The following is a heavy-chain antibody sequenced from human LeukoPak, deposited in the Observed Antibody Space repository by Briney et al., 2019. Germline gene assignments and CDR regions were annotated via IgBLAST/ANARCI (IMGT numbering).Heavy chain of an antibody. CDR2: INYGGTT. CDR1: GGSISNSNYY. J-gene: IGHJ4*02. D-gene: IGHD6-13*01. V-gene: IGHV4-39*01. CDR3: ARHLAAAGDFDY. Sequence: SETLSLTCKVSGGSISNSNYYWSWIRQPPGKELEWLASINYGGTTYYNPSLKSRVTISVDTSKNQFSLRLSSVTAADTAVYYCARHLAAAGDFDYWGQGSLVTVSS.